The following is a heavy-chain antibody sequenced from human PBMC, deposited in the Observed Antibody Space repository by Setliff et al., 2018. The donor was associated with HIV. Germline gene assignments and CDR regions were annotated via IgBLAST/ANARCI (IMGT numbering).Heavy chain of an antibody. CDR3: ATLDYYGSQTYNLALHY. J-gene: IGHJ4*02. D-gene: IGHD3-10*01. CDR2: SIPILGIG. Sequence: SVKVSCKASGYTFTSYGISWVRQAPGQGLEWMGRSIPILGIGNDEQAQKFKGRITITADTSTDTAYMELNSLRSEDTAMYYCATLDYYGSQTYNLALHYWGQGTLVTVSS. V-gene: IGHV1-69*04. CDR1: GYTFTSYG.